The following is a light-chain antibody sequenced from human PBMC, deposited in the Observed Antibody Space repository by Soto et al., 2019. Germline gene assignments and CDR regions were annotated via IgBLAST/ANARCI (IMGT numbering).Light chain of an antibody. Sequence: ERVLTQYPGTVSLAPGERPSGPCRASQSVSSNLAWYQQKPGQAPSLLIYGASTRATGTPARFSGSGSGTEFNLTIRRLQSEDFAVYYCQQYIRWPLTIGGGTKVDIK. CDR2: GAS. CDR1: QSVSSN. CDR3: QQYIRWPLT. V-gene: IGKV3-15*01. J-gene: IGKJ4*01.